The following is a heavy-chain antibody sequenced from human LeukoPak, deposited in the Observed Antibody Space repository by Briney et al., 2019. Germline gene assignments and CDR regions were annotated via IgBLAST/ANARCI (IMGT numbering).Heavy chain of an antibody. CDR2: FNPEDDET. D-gene: IGHD1-26*01. Sequence: GASVKVSCKVSGYTLIELSMHWVRHAPGKGLEWMGGFNPEDDETINAQKFQGRVTMTEDTSTDTAYMELSSLRSEDTAVYYCATGLSGSYYVFDYWGQGTLVTVSS. J-gene: IGHJ4*02. CDR1: GYTLIELS. V-gene: IGHV1-24*01. CDR3: ATGLSGSYYVFDY.